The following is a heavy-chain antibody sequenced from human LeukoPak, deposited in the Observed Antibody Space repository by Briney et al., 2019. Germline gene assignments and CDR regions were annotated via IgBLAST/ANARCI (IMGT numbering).Heavy chain of an antibody. V-gene: IGHV1-46*01. CDR2: INPSGGTT. CDR3: ARTKNLYPGWFDP. J-gene: IGHJ5*02. CDR1: GYTFTNYY. D-gene: IGHD1-14*01. Sequence: ASVKVSCKASGYTFTNYYMHWVRQAPGQGLEWMGIINPSGGTTSYAQKFQGRVTMTRDTSISTAYMELSRLRSDDTAVYYCARTKNLYPGWFDPWGQGTLVTVSS.